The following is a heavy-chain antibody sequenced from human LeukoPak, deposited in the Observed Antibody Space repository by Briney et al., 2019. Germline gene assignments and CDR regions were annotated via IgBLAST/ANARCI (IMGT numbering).Heavy chain of an antibody. CDR3: ARDIVLWDIVVVPAADV. J-gene: IGHJ6*04. Sequence: GGSLRLSCAASGFTFSSYSMNWVRQAPGKGLEWVSYISSSSSTIYYADSVKGRFTISRDNAKNSLYLQMNSLRAEDTAVYYCARDIVLWDIVVVPAADVWGKGTTVTVSS. CDR2: ISSSSSTI. D-gene: IGHD2-2*01. V-gene: IGHV3-48*01. CDR1: GFTFSSYS.